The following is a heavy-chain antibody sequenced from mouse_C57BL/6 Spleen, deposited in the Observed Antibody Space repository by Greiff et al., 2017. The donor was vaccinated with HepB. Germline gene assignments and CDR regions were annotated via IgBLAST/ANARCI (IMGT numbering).Heavy chain of an antibody. CDR2: ISYDGSN. CDR1: GYSITSGYY. V-gene: IGHV3-6*01. J-gene: IGHJ3*01. Sequence: DVKLQESGPGLVKPSQSLSLTCSVTGYSITSGYYWNWIRQFPGNKLEWMGYISYDGSNNYNPSLKNRISITRDTSKNQFFLKLNSVTTEDTATYYCARALYDYDVVGFAYWGQGTLVTVSA. D-gene: IGHD2-4*01. CDR3: ARALYDYDVVGFAY.